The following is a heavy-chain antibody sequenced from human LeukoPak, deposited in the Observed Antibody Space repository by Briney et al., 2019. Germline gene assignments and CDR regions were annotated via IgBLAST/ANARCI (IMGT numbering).Heavy chain of an antibody. Sequence: GGSLRLSCAASGFTVSSNSMSWVRQAPGKGLEWVSVLYSGGSTYYADSVRGRFTISRDNSKNTLYLQMNSLRVEDTAGYYCARDNKLDWFDPWGQGTLVTVSS. CDR2: LYSGGST. V-gene: IGHV3-66*02. J-gene: IGHJ5*02. CDR3: ARDNKLDWFDP. D-gene: IGHD6-6*01. CDR1: GFTVSSNS.